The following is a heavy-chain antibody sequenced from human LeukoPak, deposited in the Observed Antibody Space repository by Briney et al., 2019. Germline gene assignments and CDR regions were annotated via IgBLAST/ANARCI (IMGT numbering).Heavy chain of an antibody. V-gene: IGHV3-33*01. CDR1: EFIFSSYG. Sequence: GRSLRLSCAASEFIFSSYGMHWVRQAPGKGLEWVAVTWYDGSNKYYADAVKGRFTISRDNSKNTLYLQMNSLRAEDTAVYFCARDHGDYSGKDYWGQGTLVTVSS. CDR2: TWYDGSNK. CDR3: ARDHGDYSGKDY. D-gene: IGHD4-17*01. J-gene: IGHJ4*02.